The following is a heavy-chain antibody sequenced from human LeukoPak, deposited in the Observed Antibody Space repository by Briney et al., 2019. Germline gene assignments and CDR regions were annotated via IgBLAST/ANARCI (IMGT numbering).Heavy chain of an antibody. Sequence: GASVKVSCKASGYTFTSYGISWVRQAPGQGLEWMGWITTYNGNTNYAQNLQGRVTLTTDTSTSTAYMELRSLRSDDTAVYYCARGSAAAVPAAIGMDAPFDYWGQGALVTVSS. CDR3: ARGSAAAVPAAIGMDAPFDY. J-gene: IGHJ4*02. CDR1: GYTFTSYG. D-gene: IGHD2-2*01. V-gene: IGHV1-18*01. CDR2: ITTYNGNT.